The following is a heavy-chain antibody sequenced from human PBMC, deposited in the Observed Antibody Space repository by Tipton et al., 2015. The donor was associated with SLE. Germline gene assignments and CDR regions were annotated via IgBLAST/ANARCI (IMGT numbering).Heavy chain of an antibody. J-gene: IGHJ4*02. CDR2: VYHTGNT. CDR3: ATSPTSFWSSYDDF. D-gene: IGHD3-3*01. Sequence: TLSLTCTFSGGSISSYYWSWIRQSPGKGMEWIGDVYHTGNTNYNPSLKSRLTISIDASKNQISLKLSSVTAADTSLYYCATSPTSFWSSYDDFWGQGIL. CDR1: GGSISSYY. V-gene: IGHV4-59*01.